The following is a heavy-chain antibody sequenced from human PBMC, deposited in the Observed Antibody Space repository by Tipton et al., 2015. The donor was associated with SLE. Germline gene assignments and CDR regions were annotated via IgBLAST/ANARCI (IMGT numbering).Heavy chain of an antibody. J-gene: IGHJ4*02. D-gene: IGHD3-10*01. V-gene: IGHV4-34*01. CDR3: ARELRAGYFDY. CDR2: INHSGST. CDR1: GGSFSGYY. Sequence: LRLSCAVYGGSFSGYYWSWIRQPPGKGLEWIGEINHSGSTNYNPSLKSRVTISVDTSKNQFSLKLSSETAADTAVYYCARELRAGYFDYWGQGTLVTVSS.